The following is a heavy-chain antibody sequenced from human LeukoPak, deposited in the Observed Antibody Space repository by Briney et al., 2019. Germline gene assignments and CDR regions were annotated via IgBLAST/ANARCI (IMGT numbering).Heavy chain of an antibody. V-gene: IGHV1-69*13. J-gene: IGHJ4*02. D-gene: IGHD3-9*01. Sequence: ASVKVSCKASGGTFSSYAISWVRQAPGQGLERMGGIIPIFGTANYAQKFQGRVTITADESTSTAYMELSSLRSEDTAVYYCARDVSDWSAFDYWGQGTLVTVSS. CDR3: ARDVSDWSAFDY. CDR2: IIPIFGTA. CDR1: GGTFSSYA.